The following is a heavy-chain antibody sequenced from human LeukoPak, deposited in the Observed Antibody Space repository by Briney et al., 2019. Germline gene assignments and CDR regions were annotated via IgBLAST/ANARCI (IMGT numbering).Heavy chain of an antibody. CDR2: INHSGST. Sequence: SETLSLTCAVYGGSFSGYYWSWIRQPPGKGLEWIGEINHSGSTNYNPSLKSRVTISVDTSKNQFSLRLSSVTAADTAVYYCARDRNYYGSGSHYYYYGMDVWGQGTTVTVSS. CDR1: GGSFSGYY. D-gene: IGHD3-10*01. CDR3: ARDRNYYGSGSHYYYYGMDV. J-gene: IGHJ6*02. V-gene: IGHV4-34*01.